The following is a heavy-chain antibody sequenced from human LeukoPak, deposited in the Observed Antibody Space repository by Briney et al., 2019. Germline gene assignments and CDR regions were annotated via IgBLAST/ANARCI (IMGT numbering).Heavy chain of an antibody. V-gene: IGHV3-23*01. Sequence: GGSLRLSCAASGFTFSSYGMSWVRQAPGKGLEWVSAISGSGGSTYYADSVKGRFTISRDNSKNTLYLQMNSLRAEDTAVYYCAEFGSGATIINDGVLRYFDWSPYFDYWGQGTLVTVSS. J-gene: IGHJ4*02. CDR2: ISGSGGST. CDR3: AEFGSGATIINDGVLRYFDWSPYFDY. D-gene: IGHD3-9*01. CDR1: GFTFSSYG.